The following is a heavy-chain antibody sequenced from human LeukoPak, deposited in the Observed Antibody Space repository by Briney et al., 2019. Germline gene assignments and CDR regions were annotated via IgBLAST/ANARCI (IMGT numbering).Heavy chain of an antibody. Sequence: ASVTVSFTASGYTFTSYGISWVRQAPGQGLEWMGWISAYNGNTNYAQKLQGRVTMTTDTSTSTAYMELRSLRSDDTAVYYCARVSPYSNPSYYYYGMDVWGQGTTVTVSS. CDR2: ISAYNGNT. CDR3: ARVSPYSNPSYYYYGMDV. CDR1: GYTFTSYG. V-gene: IGHV1-18*01. J-gene: IGHJ6*02. D-gene: IGHD4-11*01.